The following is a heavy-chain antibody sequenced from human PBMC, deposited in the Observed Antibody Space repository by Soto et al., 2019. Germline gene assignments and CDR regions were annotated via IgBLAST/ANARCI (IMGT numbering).Heavy chain of an antibody. D-gene: IGHD2-15*01. V-gene: IGHV1-8*01. CDR1: GYTFTSYD. CDR2: MNPNSGNT. Sequence: QVQLVQSGAEVKKPGASVKVSCKASGYTFTSYDINWVRQATGQGLEWMGWMNPNSGNTGYAQKFQGRVTMTRNTSIITAYMELSSLRSEDRAVYYCARPRGGSYYYGMDVWGQGTAVTVSS. CDR3: ARPRGGSYYYGMDV. J-gene: IGHJ6*02.